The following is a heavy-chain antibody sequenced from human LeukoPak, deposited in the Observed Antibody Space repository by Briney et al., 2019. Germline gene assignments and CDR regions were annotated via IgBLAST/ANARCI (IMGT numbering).Heavy chain of an antibody. CDR2: INTDGTGT. CDR1: GFTFSNYW. V-gene: IGHV3-74*01. J-gene: IGHJ4*02. Sequence: PGGSLRLSCAASGFTFSNYWMHWVRQAPGKGLVWVSRINTDGTGTSYADSVKGRFTISRDNAKNTLHLQMNSLRVEDTAVYYCARHSTSIFGVVTEDYWGQGTLVTVSS. CDR3: ARHSTSIFGVVTEDY. D-gene: IGHD3-3*01.